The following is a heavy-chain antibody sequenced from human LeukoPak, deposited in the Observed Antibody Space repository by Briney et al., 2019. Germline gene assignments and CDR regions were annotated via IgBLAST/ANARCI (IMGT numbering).Heavy chain of an antibody. CDR3: AKDSVGNFWSGYSESYYYGMDV. Sequence: GGSLRLSCTASGFSFSGHWMHWVRQAPGKGLEWVAVISYDGSNKYYADSVKGRFTISRDNSKNTLYLQMNSLRAEDTAVYYCAKDSVGNFWSGYSESYYYGMDVWGQGTTVTVSS. D-gene: IGHD3-3*01. CDR2: ISYDGSNK. J-gene: IGHJ6*02. CDR1: GFSFSGHW. V-gene: IGHV3-30*18.